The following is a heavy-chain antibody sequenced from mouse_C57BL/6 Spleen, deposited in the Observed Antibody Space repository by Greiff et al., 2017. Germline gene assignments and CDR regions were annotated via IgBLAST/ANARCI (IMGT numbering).Heavy chain of an antibody. V-gene: IGHV5-9-1*02. CDR2: ISSGGDYI. CDR1: GFTFSSYA. Sequence: EVKLQESGEGLVKPGGSLKLSCAASGFTFSSYAMSWVRQTPEKRLEWVAYISSGGDYIYYADTVKGRFTISRDNARNTLYLQMSSLKSEDTAMYYGTRGGAPYWYVDVWGTGTTVTVSS. J-gene: IGHJ1*03. CDR3: TRGGAPYWYVDV.